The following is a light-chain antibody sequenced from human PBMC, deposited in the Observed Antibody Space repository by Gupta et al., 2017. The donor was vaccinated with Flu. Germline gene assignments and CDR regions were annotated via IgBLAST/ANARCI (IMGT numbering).Light chain of an antibody. V-gene: IGLV1-47*01. Sequence: QSVLPQPPSASGTPGQRVTISCSGSSSNIGSNYVYWYQQLPGTAPKLLIYRNNQRPSGVPDRFSGSKSGTSASLAISGLRTEDVADYYCAAWDDSRSGWVFGGGTKLTVL. J-gene: IGLJ3*02. CDR1: SSNIGSNY. CDR3: AAWDDSRSGWV. CDR2: RNN.